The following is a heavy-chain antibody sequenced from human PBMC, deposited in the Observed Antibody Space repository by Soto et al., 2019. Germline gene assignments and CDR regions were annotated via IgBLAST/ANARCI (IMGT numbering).Heavy chain of an antibody. CDR3: ARDRRDGYKRYFEF. J-gene: IGHJ4*02. CDR1: GXTLSSYS. D-gene: IGHD5-12*01. CDR2: ISGSGGST. V-gene: IGHV3-23*01. Sequence: GSLRLSCAASGXTLSSYSMGWVRQAPGKGLEWVSAISGSGGSTYYADSVNGRFTISRDNSNNHLSLTLNSVTSADTAVYFCARDRRDGYKRYFEFWGQGKQVTVSS.